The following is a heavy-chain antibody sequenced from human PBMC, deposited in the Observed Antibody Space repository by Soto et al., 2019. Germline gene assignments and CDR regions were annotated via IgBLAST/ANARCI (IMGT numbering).Heavy chain of an antibody. CDR1: GGSISSYY. CDR2: IYTSGST. V-gene: IGHV4-4*07. Sequence: SETLSLTCTFSGGSISSYYWSWIRQPAGKGLEWIGRIYTSGSTNYNPSLKSRVTMSVDTSKTQFSLKLSSVTAADTAVYYCAREVYQGLIVVGVAARETWVDPWGQGTRVTVSS. CDR3: AREVYQGLIVVGVAARETWVDP. D-gene: IGHD2-15*01. J-gene: IGHJ5*02.